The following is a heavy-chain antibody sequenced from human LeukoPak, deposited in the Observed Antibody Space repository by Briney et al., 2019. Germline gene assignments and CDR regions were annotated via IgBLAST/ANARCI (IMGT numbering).Heavy chain of an antibody. CDR3: ARDEIAAAYGTNWFDP. CDR1: GYTFTSYY. D-gene: IGHD6-13*01. V-gene: IGHV1-46*01. J-gene: IGHJ5*02. CDR2: INPSGGST. Sequence: ASVKVSCKASGYTFTSYYMRWVRQAPGQGLEWMGIINPSGGSTSYAQKFQGRVTMTRDTSTSTVYMELSSLRSEDTAVYYCARDEIAAAYGTNWFDPWGQGTLVTVSS.